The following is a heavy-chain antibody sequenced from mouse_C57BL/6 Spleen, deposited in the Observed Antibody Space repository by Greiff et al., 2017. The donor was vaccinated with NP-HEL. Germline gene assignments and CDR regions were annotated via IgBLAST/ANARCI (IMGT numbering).Heavy chain of an antibody. CDR2: ISDGGSYT. J-gene: IGHJ4*01. CDR1: GFTFSSYA. Sequence: DVKLVESGGGLVKPGGSLKLSCAASGFTFSSYAMSWVRQTPEKRLEWVATISDGGSYTYYPDNVKGRFTISRDNAKNNLYLQMSHLKSEDTAMYYCARDGITTVVAGAMDYWGQGTSVTVSS. D-gene: IGHD1-1*01. CDR3: ARDGITTVVAGAMDY. V-gene: IGHV5-4*01.